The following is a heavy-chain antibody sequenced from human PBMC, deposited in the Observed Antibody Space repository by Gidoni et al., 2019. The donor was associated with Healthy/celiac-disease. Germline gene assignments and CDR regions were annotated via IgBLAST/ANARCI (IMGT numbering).Heavy chain of an antibody. CDR2: ISGSGGSK. CDR3: AKDRYSSGWYPFDY. V-gene: IGHV3-23*01. J-gene: IGHJ4*02. CDR1: GFTFSSYA. D-gene: IGHD6-19*01. Sequence: EVQLLESGGGLVQPGGSLRLSCAASGFTFSSYAMSWVRQAPGKGLEWVSAISGSGGSKYYADSVKGRCTISRDNSKNTLYLQMNSLRAEDTDVYYCAKDRYSSGWYPFDYWGQGTLVTVSS.